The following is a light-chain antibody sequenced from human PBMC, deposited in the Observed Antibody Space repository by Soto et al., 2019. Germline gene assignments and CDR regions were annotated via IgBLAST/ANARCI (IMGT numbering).Light chain of an antibody. Sequence: QSVLTQPASVSGSPGQSITISCTGTSSDVGAYNYVSWYQQHPGKAPKLMIYEVSNRPSGVSNRFSGSKSGNTASLTISGLQAEDEADYYCSSYTSSSTPCVFGTGTKGTVL. V-gene: IGLV2-14*01. J-gene: IGLJ1*01. CDR2: EVS. CDR3: SSYTSSSTPCV. CDR1: SSDVGAYNY.